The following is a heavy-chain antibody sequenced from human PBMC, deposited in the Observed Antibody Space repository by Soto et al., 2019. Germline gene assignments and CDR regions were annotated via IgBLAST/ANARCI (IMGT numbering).Heavy chain of an antibody. J-gene: IGHJ6*02. D-gene: IGHD4-4*01. CDR3: ASTTTVTTDYYYYGMDV. CDR2: ISYDGSNK. CDR1: GFTFSSYA. V-gene: IGHV3-30-3*01. Sequence: QVQLVESGGGVVQPGRSLRLSCAASGFTFSSYAMHWVRQAPGKGLEWVAVISYDGSNKYYADSVKGRFTISRDNSKHTLYLQMNSLRAEDTAVYYCASTTTVTTDYYYYGMDVWGQGTTVTVSS.